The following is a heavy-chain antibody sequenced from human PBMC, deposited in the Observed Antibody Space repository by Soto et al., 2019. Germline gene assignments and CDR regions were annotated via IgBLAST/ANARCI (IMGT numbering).Heavy chain of an antibody. CDR3: ARVIITATGTSGFDS. D-gene: IGHD6-13*01. CDR1: GGSIRSSDYY. CDR2: VYYSESA. J-gene: IGHJ4*02. V-gene: IGHV4-30-4*01. Sequence: MQLQESGPGLVKPSQTLSLTCTVSGGSIRSSDYYWSLIRQPPGNGLELIGYVYYSESAYYNPSLQSRGFISIDTSKNQFSLTLSYVTAAETAVYYCARVIITATGTSGFDSWGQGTLVTVSP.